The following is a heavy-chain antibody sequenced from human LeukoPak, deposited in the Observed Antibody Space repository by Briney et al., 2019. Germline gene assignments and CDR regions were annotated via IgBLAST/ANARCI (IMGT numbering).Heavy chain of an antibody. V-gene: IGHV3-66*03. J-gene: IGHJ6*02. CDR2: IYVSGTT. D-gene: IGHD2-15*01. CDR1: GFTVRDSY. Sequence: PGGSLRLSCAASGFTVRDSYMSWVRQAPGKRLELLAFIYVSGTTFYAASVKGRFTISRDNSKNTLYLQMNSLRAEDTAVYYCAKGLPAAYRVVVAARYYGMDVWGQGTTVTVSS. CDR3: AKGLPAAYRVVVAARYYGMDV.